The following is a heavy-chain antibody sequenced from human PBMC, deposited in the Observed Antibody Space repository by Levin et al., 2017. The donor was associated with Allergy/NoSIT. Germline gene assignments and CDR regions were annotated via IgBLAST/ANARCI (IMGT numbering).Heavy chain of an antibody. CDR1: GFTFSSYG. D-gene: IGHD2-2*01. Sequence: GESLKISCAASGFTFSSYGMHWVRQAPGKGLEWVAVISYDGSNKYYADSVKGRFTISRDNSKNTLYLQMNSLRAEDTAVYYCARTAALMFHAFDIWGQGTMVTVSS. CDR2: ISYDGSNK. V-gene: IGHV3-30*03. CDR3: ARTAALMFHAFDI. J-gene: IGHJ3*02.